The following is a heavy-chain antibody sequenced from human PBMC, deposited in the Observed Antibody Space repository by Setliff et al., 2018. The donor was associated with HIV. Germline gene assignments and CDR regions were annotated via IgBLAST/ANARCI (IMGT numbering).Heavy chain of an antibody. D-gene: IGHD4-17*01. CDR2: IIPAFGTP. Sequence: GASVKVSCKASGGTFSSYAISWVRQAPGQGLEWMARIIPAFGTPNYAQNFQGRVTITADKSTNTAYMELSSLRSEDTAVYFCARAHDYGDFLDAFDIWGQGTMVT. V-gene: IGHV1-69*06. CDR1: GGTFSSYA. J-gene: IGHJ3*02. CDR3: ARAHDYGDFLDAFDI.